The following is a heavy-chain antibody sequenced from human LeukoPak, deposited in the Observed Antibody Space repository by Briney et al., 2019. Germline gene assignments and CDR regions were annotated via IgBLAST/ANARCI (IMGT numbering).Heavy chain of an antibody. CDR2: ISSSSSYI. V-gene: IGHV3-21*01. D-gene: IGHD1-26*01. CDR3: ARWEHGGY. CDR1: GGSIFSSS. J-gene: IGHJ4*02. Sequence: KPSETLSLTCTVSGGSIFSSSHYWGWIRQAPGKGLEWVSSISSSSSYIYYADSVKGRFTISRDNAKNSLYLQMNSLRAEDTAVYYCARWEHGGYWGQGTLVTVSS.